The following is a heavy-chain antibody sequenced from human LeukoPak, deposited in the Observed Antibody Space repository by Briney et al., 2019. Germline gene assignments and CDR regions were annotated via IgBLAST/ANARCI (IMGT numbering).Heavy chain of an antibody. Sequence: SETLSLTCTVSGGSIRGYYWSWIRQPAGKGLEWIGRISTRGSTNINPSLKSRVTMSVDTSKNQFSLRLSSVTAADTAVYYCAGSDYGDPVGVIDYWGQGTLVTVSS. CDR3: AGSDYGDPVGVIDY. CDR2: ISTRGST. V-gene: IGHV4-4*07. J-gene: IGHJ4*02. D-gene: IGHD4-17*01. CDR1: GGSIRGYY.